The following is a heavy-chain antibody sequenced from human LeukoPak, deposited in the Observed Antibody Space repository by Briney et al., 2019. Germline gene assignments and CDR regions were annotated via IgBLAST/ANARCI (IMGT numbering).Heavy chain of an antibody. J-gene: IGHJ4*02. D-gene: IGHD3-10*01. V-gene: IGHV4-34*01. CDR3: ARFYRPITMVRRGFDY. Sequence: SETLSLTCAVYGGSFSGYYWSWIRQPPGKGLEWIGEINHSGSTNYNPSLKSRVTISVDTSKNQFSLKLSSVTAADTAVYYCARFYRPITMVRRGFDYWGQGTLVTVPS. CDR2: INHSGST. CDR1: GGSFSGYY.